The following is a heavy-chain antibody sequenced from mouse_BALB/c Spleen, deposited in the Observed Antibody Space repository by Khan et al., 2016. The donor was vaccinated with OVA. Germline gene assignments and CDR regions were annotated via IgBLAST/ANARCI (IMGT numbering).Heavy chain of an antibody. CDR2: IYPNDGGS. D-gene: IGHD1-2*01. CDR1: GYTFSDYN. CDR3: VRSGYGSFAF. V-gene: IGHV1S29*02. J-gene: IGHJ3*01. Sequence: VRLQQSGPELVKPGASVKISCKASGYTFSDYNMDWVKQSHGKRLEWLGYIYPNDGGSGYNQKCKTKATLTVDMSSSTAYMELRSLTSEDSAVYCCVRSGYGSFAFWGQGLWSLSL.